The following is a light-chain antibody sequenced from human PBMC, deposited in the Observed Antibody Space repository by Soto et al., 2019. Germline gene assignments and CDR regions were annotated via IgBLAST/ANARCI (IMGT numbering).Light chain of an antibody. CDR3: AAWDDSLRSNV. CDR1: SSNIGSNY. CDR2: RNN. J-gene: IGLJ1*01. Sequence: QSVLTQPPSASGTPGQRVTISCSGSSSNIGSNYVYRYQQLPGTAPKLLIYRNNQRPSGVPDRFSGSKSGTSASLAISGLRSEDEADYYCAAWDDSLRSNVFGTGTKLTVL. V-gene: IGLV1-47*01.